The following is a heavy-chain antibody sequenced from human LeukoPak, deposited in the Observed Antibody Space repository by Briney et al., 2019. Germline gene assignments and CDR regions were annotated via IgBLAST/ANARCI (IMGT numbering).Heavy chain of an antibody. J-gene: IGHJ5*02. CDR1: GGSFSGYY. CDR3: ARRSIVVVVPNWFDP. V-gene: IGHV4-34*01. D-gene: IGHD2-15*01. Sequence: SETLSLTCAVYGGSFSGYYWSWIRQPPGKGLEWIGEINHSGSTNYNPSLKSRVTISVDTSKNQFSLKLSSVTAADTAVYYCARRSIVVVVPNWFDPWGQGTLVTVSS. CDR2: INHSGST.